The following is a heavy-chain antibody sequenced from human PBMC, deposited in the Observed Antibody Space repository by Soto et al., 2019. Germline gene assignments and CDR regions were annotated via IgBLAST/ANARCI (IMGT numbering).Heavy chain of an antibody. J-gene: IGHJ6*03. V-gene: IGHV3-7*01. CDR3: ATSYYYCMDA. CDR1: GFTFSIYW. Sequence: EVQLVESGGTLVQTGGSLRLSCAASGFTFSIYWMTWVPQAPGKGLEWGATIKENGGEKYYVDSVKGRFTISRDNAKNSLYLQMNSLRGEDTAVYYCATSYYYCMDAWGTGTTVTVSS. CDR2: IKENGGEK.